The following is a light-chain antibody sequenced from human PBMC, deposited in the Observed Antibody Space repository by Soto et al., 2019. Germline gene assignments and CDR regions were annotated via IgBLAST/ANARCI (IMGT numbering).Light chain of an antibody. J-gene: IGLJ1*01. CDR2: EVN. V-gene: IGLV2-14*01. CDR3: SSFKSTSNYV. Sequence: QSALTQPASVSGSPGQSITISCTGTISDVGGYSYVSWYQQHPGKAPKLIIYEVNYRPSGVSNRFSGSKSGNTASLTISGLQAEDEADYYCSSFKSTSNYVFGTGTKVTVL. CDR1: ISDVGGYSY.